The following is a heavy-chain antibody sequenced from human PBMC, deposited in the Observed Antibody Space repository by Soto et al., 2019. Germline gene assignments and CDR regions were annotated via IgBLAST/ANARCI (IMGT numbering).Heavy chain of an antibody. V-gene: IGHV4-39*01. D-gene: IGHD2-8*01. CDR1: SGSVRTSNYS. CDR3: VSQRTSVLTQAYFDY. J-gene: IGHJ4*02. Sequence: PSETRSFTCPVSSGSVRTSNYSCGCIRHCPGKGLELIVSVYYRGRSYSTSSVKSRVTISVDTSKNQFSLNLNSVTASDTAVYYCVSQRTSVLTQAYFDYWGPGALVTVSS. CDR2: VYYRGRS.